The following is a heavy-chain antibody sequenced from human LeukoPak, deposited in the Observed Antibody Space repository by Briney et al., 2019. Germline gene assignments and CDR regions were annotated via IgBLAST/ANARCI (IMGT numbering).Heavy chain of an antibody. CDR1: GFTFSSYG. CDR2: ISGSGGST. D-gene: IGHD3-22*01. J-gene: IGHJ4*02. V-gene: IGHV3-23*01. Sequence: GGSLILSCAASGFTFSSYGMSWVRQAPGKGLEWVSAISGSGGSTYYADSVKGRFTISRDNSKNTLYLQMNSLRAEDTAVYYCGLQKPITMIVVPFDYWGQGTLVTVSS. CDR3: GLQKPITMIVVPFDY.